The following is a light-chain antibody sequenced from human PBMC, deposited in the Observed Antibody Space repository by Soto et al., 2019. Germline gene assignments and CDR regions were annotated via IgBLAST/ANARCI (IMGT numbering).Light chain of an antibody. CDR3: QQYDNLIT. CDR2: DAS. V-gene: IGKV1-33*01. Sequence: DIQMTQSPSSLSASVGDRVTITCQASQDISKYLNWYQQKPGKAPKVLIYDASNFETGVPSRFSGSGSVTDFTFTISSLQPEDIATYYCQQYDNLITFGQGTRLEIK. J-gene: IGKJ5*01. CDR1: QDISKY.